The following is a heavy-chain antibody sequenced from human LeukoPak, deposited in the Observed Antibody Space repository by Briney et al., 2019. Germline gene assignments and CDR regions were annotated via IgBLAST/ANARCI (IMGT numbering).Heavy chain of an antibody. Sequence: SQTLSLTCTVSGGSISSGGYYWSWIRQHPGKGLEWIGYIYYSGSTYYNPSLKSRVTISVDTSTNQFSLKLSSVTAVDTAVYYCARAGGGDCCTVDYWGQGTLVTVSS. V-gene: IGHV4-31*03. CDR3: ARAGGGDCCTVDY. D-gene: IGHD2-21*02. J-gene: IGHJ4*02. CDR2: IYYSGST. CDR1: GGSISSGGYY.